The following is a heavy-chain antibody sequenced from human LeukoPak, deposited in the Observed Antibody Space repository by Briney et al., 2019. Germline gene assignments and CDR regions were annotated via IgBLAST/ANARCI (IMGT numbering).Heavy chain of an antibody. Sequence: GGSLRLSCAASGFTVSSNCMSWVRQAPGKGLEWVSVIYSGGSTYYADSVKGRFTISRDNSKNTLYLQMNSLRAEDTAVYYCARAVTMVRGVALSFDYWGQGALVTVSS. J-gene: IGHJ4*02. CDR2: IYSGGST. D-gene: IGHD3-10*01. CDR3: ARAVTMVRGVALSFDY. CDR1: GFTVSSNC. V-gene: IGHV3-66*01.